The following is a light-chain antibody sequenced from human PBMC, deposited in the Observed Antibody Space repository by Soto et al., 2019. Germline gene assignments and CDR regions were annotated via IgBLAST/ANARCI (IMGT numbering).Light chain of an antibody. CDR1: QSVTFY. CDR2: DTS. Sequence: EIVLTQSPATLSLSPGQRATLSCRASQSVTFYLACYQQKPGQAPRLLIYDTSNRATGIPARFSGSGSGTVLTLSISSLEPGDFAVYYCQQRGTWPPTFGQGTKLEIK. V-gene: IGKV3-11*01. J-gene: IGKJ2*01. CDR3: QQRGTWPPT.